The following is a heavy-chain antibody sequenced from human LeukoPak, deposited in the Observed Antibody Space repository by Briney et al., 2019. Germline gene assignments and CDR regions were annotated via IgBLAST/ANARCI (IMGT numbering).Heavy chain of an antibody. V-gene: IGHV5-51*01. J-gene: IGHJ1*01. Sequence: GESLKISCKGSGYSFISYWIGWVRQMPGKGLEWMGIIYPGDSDTRYSPPFQGQVTISADKSISTAYLQWSSLKASDTAMYYCARGKYPCSGGTCYFQYWGQGTLVTVSS. CDR2: IYPGDSDT. CDR3: ARGKYPCSGGTCYFQY. CDR1: GYSFISYW. D-gene: IGHD2-15*01.